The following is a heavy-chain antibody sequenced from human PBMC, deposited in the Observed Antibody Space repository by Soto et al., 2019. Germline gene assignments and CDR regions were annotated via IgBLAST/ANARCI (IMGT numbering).Heavy chain of an antibody. CDR1: GYTLTELS. V-gene: IGHV1-24*01. CDR3: ATSPSTIFGVVTSEDYYGMDV. D-gene: IGHD3-3*01. Sequence: ASVKVSCKVSGYTLTELSMHWVRQAPGRGLEWMGGFDPEDGGTIYAQKFQGRVTMTEDTSTDTAYMELSSLRSEDTAVYYCATSPSTIFGVVTSEDYYGMDVWGQGTTVTVSS. CDR2: FDPEDGGT. J-gene: IGHJ6*02.